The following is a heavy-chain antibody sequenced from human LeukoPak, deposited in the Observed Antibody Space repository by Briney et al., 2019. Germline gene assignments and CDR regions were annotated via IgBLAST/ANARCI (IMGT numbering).Heavy chain of an antibody. D-gene: IGHD5-24*01. J-gene: IGHJ6*02. CDR2: IDWDDDR. CDR3: ARSSRDHYYNYGMDV. V-gene: IGHV2-70*11. Sequence: SGPALLKPTQTLTLTCTFSGFSLSTSGMCVSWIRQPPGKALEWLARIDWDDDRYYNASLKTRLTISKDTSKNQVVLTMTNMDPVDTATYYCARSSRDHYYNYGMDVWGQGTTVTVSS. CDR1: GFSLSTSGMC.